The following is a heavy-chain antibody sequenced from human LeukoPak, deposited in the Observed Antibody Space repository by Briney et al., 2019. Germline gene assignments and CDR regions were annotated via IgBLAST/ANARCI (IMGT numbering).Heavy chain of an antibody. CDR2: ISGSSTST. J-gene: IGHJ4*02. V-gene: IGHV3-48*02. Sequence: PGGSLRLSCAASGFTFSIYSMNWVRQAPGKGLEWISFISGSSTSTYYADSVKGRFTVSRDNAKNSLYLQMNSLRDEDTAVYYRARNPGGIGDYWGQGTLVTVSS. CDR1: GFTFSIYS. CDR3: ARNPGGIGDY. D-gene: IGHD4-23*01.